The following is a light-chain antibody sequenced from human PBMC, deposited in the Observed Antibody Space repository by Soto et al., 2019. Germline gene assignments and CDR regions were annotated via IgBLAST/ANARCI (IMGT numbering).Light chain of an antibody. CDR2: EVS. V-gene: IGLV2-14*01. Sequence: QSVLTQPASVSGSPGQSITISCTGTSSDVGGYNYVSWYQQHPGKAPKLMIYEVSNRPSGVSNRFSGSKSSNTASLTISGLQAEDEADYYCGSYTSSTTLVFGTGTRSPS. CDR1: SSDVGGYNY. J-gene: IGLJ1*01. CDR3: GSYTSSTTLV.